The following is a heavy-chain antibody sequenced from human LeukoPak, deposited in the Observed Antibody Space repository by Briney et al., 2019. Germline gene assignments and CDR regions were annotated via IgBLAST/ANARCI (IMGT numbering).Heavy chain of an antibody. CDR1: GGSISSHY. CDR2: IYYSGST. J-gene: IGHJ4*02. D-gene: IGHD6-13*01. Sequence: SETLSLTCTVSGGSISSHYWNWIRQPPGKGLEWIGYIYYSGSTNYNPSLKSRVTISLDTSKSQFSLKLSSVTAADAAVYYCARHDSSSWYGSPSFDYWGQGTLVTVSS. CDR3: ARHDSSSWYGSPSFDY. V-gene: IGHV4-59*11.